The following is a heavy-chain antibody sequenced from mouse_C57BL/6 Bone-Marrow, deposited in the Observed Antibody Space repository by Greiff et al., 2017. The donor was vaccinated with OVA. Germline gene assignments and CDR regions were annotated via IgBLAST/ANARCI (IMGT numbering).Heavy chain of an antibody. V-gene: IGHV14-4*01. Sequence: VQLQQSGAELVRPGASVTLSCPASGFNIKADYMPWVKQRPEQGLEWIGWIDPANGDTEYASKLPGKATITADTYSNTAYLQLRSLTSEDTAVYYCTFYDHHVGPWFAYWGQGTLVTVSA. CDR2: IDPANGDT. CDR3: TFYDHHVGPWFAY. D-gene: IGHD2-3*01. CDR1: GFNIKADY. J-gene: IGHJ3*01.